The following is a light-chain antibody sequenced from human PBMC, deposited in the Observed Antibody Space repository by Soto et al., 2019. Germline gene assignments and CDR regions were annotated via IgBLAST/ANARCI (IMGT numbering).Light chain of an antibody. CDR1: QLPSKY. CDR2: EDN. V-gene: IGLV3-10*01. CDR3: YSTDSSGNERV. Sequence: SYELTQPPSLSVSPGQTARFTCPGDQLPSKYVFWYQKKSGRAPVLVIFEDNKRPSGIPERFSASSSGTVATLSVSGAQVEDEADYFCYSTDSSGNERVFGGGTKLTVL. J-gene: IGLJ2*01.